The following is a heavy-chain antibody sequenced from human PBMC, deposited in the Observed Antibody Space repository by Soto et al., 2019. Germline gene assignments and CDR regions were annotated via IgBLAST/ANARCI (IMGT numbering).Heavy chain of an antibody. CDR3: ARHSYSSSSPDY. D-gene: IGHD6-6*01. V-gene: IGHV4-39*01. CDR1: GGSISSSSYY. Sequence: SETLSLTCTVSGGSISSSSYYWGWIRQPPGKGLEWIGTIYYSGSTYYNPSLKSRVTISVDTSKNQFSLKLSSVTAADTAVYYCARHSYSSSSPDYWGQGTLVTVSS. CDR2: IYYSGST. J-gene: IGHJ4*02.